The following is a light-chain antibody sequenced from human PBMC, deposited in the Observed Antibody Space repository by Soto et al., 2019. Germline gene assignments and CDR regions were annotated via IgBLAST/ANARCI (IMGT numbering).Light chain of an antibody. CDR1: QTVSSSY. CDR2: GAS. J-gene: IGKJ2*01. CDR3: QQYGSSRYT. V-gene: IGKV3-20*01. Sequence: EIVLTQSPGTLSLSPGERATLSCRASQTVSSSYLAWYQQNPGQAPRLLIYGASSRATGIPDRFSGSGFWTDFTLTISRLEHEDFAVYYWQQYGSSRYTFGQGTKLEIK.